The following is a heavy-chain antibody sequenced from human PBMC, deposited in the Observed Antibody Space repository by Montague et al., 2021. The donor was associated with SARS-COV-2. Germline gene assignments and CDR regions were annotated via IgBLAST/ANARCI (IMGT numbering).Heavy chain of an antibody. J-gene: IGHJ4*02. CDR1: GGSFSGYY. CDR2: INHSGST. Sequence: SETLSLTCAVYGGSFSGYYWSWIRQPPGKGLEWIGEINHSGSTKYKSSLKSRVTISADTSKKQFSLKMSSVTAADTAVYYCARGSVFRYYDSLTGSRSYFDYWGQGTLVIASS. V-gene: IGHV4-34*01. CDR3: ARGSVFRYYDSLTGSRSYFDY. D-gene: IGHD3-9*01.